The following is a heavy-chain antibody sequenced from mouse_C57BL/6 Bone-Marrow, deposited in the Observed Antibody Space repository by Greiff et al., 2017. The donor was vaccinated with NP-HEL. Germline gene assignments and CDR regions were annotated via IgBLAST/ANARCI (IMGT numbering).Heavy chain of an antibody. J-gene: IGHJ1*03. Sequence: EVQVVESGGGLVKPGGSLKLSCAASGFTFSSYAMSWVRQTPEKRLEWVATISDGGSYTYYPDNVKGRFTISRDNAKNNLYLQMSHLKSEDTAMYYCARDQGTTVVPHWYFDVWGTGTTVTVSS. CDR2: ISDGGSYT. V-gene: IGHV5-4*01. D-gene: IGHD1-1*01. CDR3: ARDQGTTVVPHWYFDV. CDR1: GFTFSSYA.